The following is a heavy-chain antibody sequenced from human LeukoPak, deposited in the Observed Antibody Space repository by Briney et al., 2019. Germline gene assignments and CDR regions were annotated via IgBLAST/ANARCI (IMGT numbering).Heavy chain of an antibody. CDR3: ARDSGTTGEVKFDP. D-gene: IGHD3-10*01. V-gene: IGHV4-4*07. CDR2: IYTSGTI. J-gene: IGHJ5*02. Sequence: SETLSLTCTVSGGSISSYYWSWIRQPAGAALEWIGRIYTSGTITYNPSLKSRVTMSVDTSKNQFSLKLSSVTAADTAVYYCARDSGTTGEVKFDPWGQGTLVTVSS. CDR1: GGSISSYY.